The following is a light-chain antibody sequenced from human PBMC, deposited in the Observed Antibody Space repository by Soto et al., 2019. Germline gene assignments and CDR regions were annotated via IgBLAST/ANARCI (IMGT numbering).Light chain of an antibody. CDR1: ESVRNNS. V-gene: IGKV3-20*01. CDR3: HHDGYGAHS. Sequence: ELVLTQSPRTLSLSPGERATLSCRASESVRNNSLAWYQQHPGQAPRLLIFGASSRPTGIPDRFTGSGSGAAFSLTISRLEPDDFSLYYCHHDGYGAHSFGQGTKLEIK. CDR2: GAS. J-gene: IGKJ2*01.